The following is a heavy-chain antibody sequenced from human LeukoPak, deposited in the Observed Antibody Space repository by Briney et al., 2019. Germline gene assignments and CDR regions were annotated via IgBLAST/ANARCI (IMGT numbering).Heavy chain of an antibody. CDR2: INTSGVST. V-gene: IGHV1-46*01. D-gene: IGHD6-19*01. Sequence: ASVKVSCKASGYPFSRYYMHWVRQAPGQGLEWMGIINTSGVSTIYAQKFQGRVTMTRDTSTNTVYMELSSLRSEDTAVYYCARDRWGVYPGAGPGDYWGQGTLVTVSS. CDR3: ARDRWGVYPGAGPGDY. J-gene: IGHJ4*02. CDR1: GYPFSRYY.